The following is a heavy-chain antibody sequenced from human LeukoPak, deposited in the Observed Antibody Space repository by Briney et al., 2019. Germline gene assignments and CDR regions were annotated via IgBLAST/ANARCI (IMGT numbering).Heavy chain of an antibody. CDR1: GGSISSYY. CDR3: ARGENTAMVEDWFDP. V-gene: IGHV4-4*07. J-gene: IGHJ5*02. D-gene: IGHD5-18*01. CDR2: IYTSGST. Sequence: SETLSLTCTDSGGSISSYYWSWIRQPAGKGLEWIGRIYTSGSTNYNPSLKSRVTMSVDTSKNQFSLKLSSVTAADTAVYYCARGENTAMVEDWFDPWGQGTLVIVSS.